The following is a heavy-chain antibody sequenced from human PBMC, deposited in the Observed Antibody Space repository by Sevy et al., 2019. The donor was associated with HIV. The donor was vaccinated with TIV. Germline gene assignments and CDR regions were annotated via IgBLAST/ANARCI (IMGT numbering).Heavy chain of an antibody. D-gene: IGHD3-10*01. Sequence: GGSLRLSCAASGFTFTNYGMHWVRQAPGKGLEWVSGISNSGANTYYADSVRGRFTVSRDNSKNTVYLQLNSLRAEDTAIYYCAKEWTFLSEWYGEFDYWGQGTLVTVSS. CDR3: AKEWTFLSEWYGEFDY. J-gene: IGHJ4*02. CDR2: ISNSGANT. CDR1: GFTFTNYG. V-gene: IGHV3-23*01.